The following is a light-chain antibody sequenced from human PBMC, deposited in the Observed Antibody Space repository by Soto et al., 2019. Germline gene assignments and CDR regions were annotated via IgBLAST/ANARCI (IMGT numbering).Light chain of an antibody. Sequence: DIQMTQSPSTLSASVGDRVTITCRASQNIRGWLAWYQQKPGKAPKLLIDKASSLESGVPSRFSGSGSGTEFTLTISSLQPDDFATYYCQQYASYWTFGQGTKVDIK. CDR1: QNIRGW. J-gene: IGKJ1*01. CDR2: KAS. V-gene: IGKV1-5*03. CDR3: QQYASYWT.